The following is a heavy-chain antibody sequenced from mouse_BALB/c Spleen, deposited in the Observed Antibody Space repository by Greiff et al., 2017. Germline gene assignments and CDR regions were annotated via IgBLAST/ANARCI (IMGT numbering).Heavy chain of an antibody. J-gene: IGHJ4*01. Sequence: VKLMESGPGLVAPSQSLSITCPVSGFSLTSYGVHWVRQPPGKGLEWLGVIWAGGSTNYNSALMSRLSISKDNSKSQVFLKMNSLQTDDTAMYYCAREEYGNPYAMDYWGQGTSVTVSS. D-gene: IGHD2-10*02. V-gene: IGHV2-9*02. CDR3: AREEYGNPYAMDY. CDR1: GFSLTSYG. CDR2: IWAGGST.